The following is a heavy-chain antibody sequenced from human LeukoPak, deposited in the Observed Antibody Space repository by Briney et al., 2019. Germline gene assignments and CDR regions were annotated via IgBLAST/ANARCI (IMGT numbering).Heavy chain of an antibody. J-gene: IGHJ4*02. V-gene: IGHV3-23*01. CDR2: LSDSGAST. CDR3: ARTPNRDGYSHIDF. D-gene: IGHD5-24*01. CDR1: GFTFTNHA. Sequence: GGSLRLSCAASGFTFTNHAMAWVRLAPAKGLEWVSTLSDSGASTYYADSVKGRFTISRGNSRNTMYLQMDSLRADDTGVYFCARTPNRDGYSHIDFWGQGALVTVSS.